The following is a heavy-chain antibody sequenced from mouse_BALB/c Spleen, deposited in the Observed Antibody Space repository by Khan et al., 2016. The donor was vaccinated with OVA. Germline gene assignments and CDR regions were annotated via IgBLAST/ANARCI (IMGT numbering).Heavy chain of an antibody. D-gene: IGHD2-2*01. Sequence: EVELVESGGGLVKPGGSLTLSCSASGFTFSTYAMSWVRQTPEKRLEWVATISSGGHYTFYLDSVKGRFTISRDNAKNTLYLQMSSLRSEDTAMYYCARSLVDYYAMDYWGQGTSVTVSS. CDR2: ISSGGHYT. J-gene: IGHJ4*01. V-gene: IGHV5-9-3*01. CDR1: GFTFSTYA. CDR3: ARSLVDYYAMDY.